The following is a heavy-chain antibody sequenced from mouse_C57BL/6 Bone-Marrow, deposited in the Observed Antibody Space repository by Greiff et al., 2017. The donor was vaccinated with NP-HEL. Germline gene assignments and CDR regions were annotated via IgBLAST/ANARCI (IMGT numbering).Heavy chain of an antibody. D-gene: IGHD1-1*01. CDR2: IYPGGGYT. CDR3: ARSGGSPYAMDY. V-gene: IGHV1-63*01. CDR1: GYTFTNYW. J-gene: IGHJ4*01. Sequence: QVQLKESGAELVRPGTSVKMSCKASGYTFTNYWIGWAKQRPGHGLEWIGDIYPGGGYTNYNEKFKGKATLTADKSSSTAYMQFSSLTSEDSAIYYCARSGGSPYAMDYWGQGTSVTVSS.